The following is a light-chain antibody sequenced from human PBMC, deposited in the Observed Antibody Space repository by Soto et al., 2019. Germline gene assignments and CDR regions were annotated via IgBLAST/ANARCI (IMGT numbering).Light chain of an antibody. CDR1: QSVSNNY. J-gene: IGKJ2*01. Sequence: EIVLTQSPGTLSLSPGERATLSCRTSQSVSNNYLAWYQQKPGQTPRLLIYGASNRATGIPDRFSGSGSGTDFTLTISRLEPDDFAVYYCQQYGNLPHMYTFGQGTKLEIK. V-gene: IGKV3-20*01. CDR2: GAS. CDR3: QQYGNLPHMYT.